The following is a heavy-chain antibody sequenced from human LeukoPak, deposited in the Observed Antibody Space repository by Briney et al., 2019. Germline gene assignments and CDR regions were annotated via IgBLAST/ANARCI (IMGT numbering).Heavy chain of an antibody. V-gene: IGHV3-23*01. CDR1: GFTFSSYG. J-gene: IGHJ3*02. Sequence: GGSLRLSRAASGFTFSSYGMSWVRQAPGKGLEWVSAISGSGGSTYYADSVKGRFTISRDNSKNTLYLQMNSLRAEDTAVYYCAKSIAVAVYAFDIWGQGTMVTVSS. CDR3: AKSIAVAVYAFDI. CDR2: ISGSGGST. D-gene: IGHD6-19*01.